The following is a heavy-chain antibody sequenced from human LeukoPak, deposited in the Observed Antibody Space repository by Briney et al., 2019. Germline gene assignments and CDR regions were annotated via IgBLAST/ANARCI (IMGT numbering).Heavy chain of an antibody. CDR3: ARSRWTDPDAFDI. J-gene: IGHJ3*02. CDR2: ISSSSRYI. Sequence: PGGSLRLSCAASGFTFSSYSMNWVRQAPGKGLEWVSSISSSSRYIYYADSVKGRFTISRDNAKNSLYLQMNSLRAEDTAVYYCARSRWTDPDAFDIWGQGTMVTVSS. D-gene: IGHD4-23*01. V-gene: IGHV3-21*01. CDR1: GFTFSSYS.